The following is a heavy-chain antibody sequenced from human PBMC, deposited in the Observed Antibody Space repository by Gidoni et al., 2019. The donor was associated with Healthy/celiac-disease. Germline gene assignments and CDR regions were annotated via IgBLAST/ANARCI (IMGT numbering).Heavy chain of an antibody. J-gene: IGHJ3*02. CDR1: GGSISSGGYS. CDR2: IYYSGST. V-gene: IGHV4-31*03. Sequence: QVQLQESGPGLVKPSQTLSLPCTVSGGSISSGGYSWSWIRQHPGKGLEWIGYIYYSGSTYYNPSLKSRVTISVDTSKNQFSLKLSSVTAADTAVYYCARGLTGTTAFDIWGQGTMVTVSS. CDR3: ARGLTGTTAFDI. D-gene: IGHD1-20*01.